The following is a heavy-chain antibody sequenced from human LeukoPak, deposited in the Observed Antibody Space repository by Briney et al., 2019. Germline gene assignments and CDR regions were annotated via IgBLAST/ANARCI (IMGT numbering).Heavy chain of an antibody. V-gene: IGHV3-21*06. J-gene: IGHJ3*02. CDR1: GLILSSYN. D-gene: IGHD3-22*01. Sequence: PGGSLRLSCAASGLILSSYNMNWVRQAPGKGLEWVSSITRSSSYIYYADSVKGRFTISRDNAKNSLYLQMNSLRAEDTAVYYCARVPQYYDRSDYSGVDVFDMWGQGTMVTVSS. CDR3: ARVPQYYDRSDYSGVDVFDM. CDR2: ITRSSSYI.